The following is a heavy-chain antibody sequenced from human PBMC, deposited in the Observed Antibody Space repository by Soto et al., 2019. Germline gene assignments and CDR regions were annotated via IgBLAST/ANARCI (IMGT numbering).Heavy chain of an antibody. V-gene: IGHV3-33*01. Sequence: GGSLRLSCAASGFTFSSYGMHWVRQAPGKGLEWVAVIWYDGSNKYYADSVKGRFTISRDNSKNTLYLQMNSLRAEDTAVYYCARNEWELSLYYYYYGMDVWGQGTTVTVSS. J-gene: IGHJ6*02. CDR1: GFTFSSYG. D-gene: IGHD1-26*01. CDR2: IWYDGSNK. CDR3: ARNEWELSLYYYYYGMDV.